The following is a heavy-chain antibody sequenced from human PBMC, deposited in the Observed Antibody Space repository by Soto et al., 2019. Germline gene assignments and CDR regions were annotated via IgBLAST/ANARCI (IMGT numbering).Heavy chain of an antibody. CDR3: TTETVAALFDY. V-gene: IGHV3-15*01. J-gene: IGHJ4*02. CDR1: GFTFSNAW. Sequence: LRLSCAASGFTFSNAWMSWVRQAPGKGLEWVGRIKSKTDGGTTDYAAPVKGRFTISRDDSKNTLYLQMNSLKTEDTAVYYCTTETVAALFDYWGQGTLVTVSS. CDR2: IKSKTDGGTT. D-gene: IGHD6-19*01.